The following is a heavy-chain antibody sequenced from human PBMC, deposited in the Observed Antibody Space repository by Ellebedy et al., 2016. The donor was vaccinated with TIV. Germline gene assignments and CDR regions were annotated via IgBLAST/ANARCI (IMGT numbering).Heavy chain of an antibody. CDR1: GFTFNTYP. CDR3: ARRGSYGDYAVQVNSWFDR. D-gene: IGHD3-16*01. V-gene: IGHV3-7*01. Sequence: PGGSLRLSCAASGFTFNTYPMNWVRQAPGKGLEWVANIYQDGSTQYYVDSVKGRFTISRANAKNSLVLQMNSLRVEDTAGYYCARRGSYGDYAVQVNSWFDRWGRGTLVSVSS. J-gene: IGHJ5*02. CDR2: IYQDGSTQ.